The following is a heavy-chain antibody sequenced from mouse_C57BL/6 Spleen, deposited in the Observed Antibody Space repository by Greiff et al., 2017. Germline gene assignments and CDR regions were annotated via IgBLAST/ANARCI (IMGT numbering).Heavy chain of an antibody. D-gene: IGHD4-1*01. V-gene: IGHV1-82*01. Sequence: QVQLQQSGPELVKPGASVKISCKASGYAFSSSWMNWVKQRPGKGLEWIGRIYPGDGDTNYNGKFKGKATLTADKSSSTAYMQLSSLTSEDSAVXFCARDWDGFLSYWGQGTTLTVSS. CDR1: GYAFSSSW. CDR2: IYPGDGDT. CDR3: ARDWDGFLSY. J-gene: IGHJ2*01.